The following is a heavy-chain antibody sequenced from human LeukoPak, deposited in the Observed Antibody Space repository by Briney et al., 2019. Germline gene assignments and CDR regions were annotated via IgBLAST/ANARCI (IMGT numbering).Heavy chain of an antibody. J-gene: IGHJ4*02. V-gene: IGHV1-18*01. Sequence: ASVKVSCKASGYTFTSYGISWVRQAPGQGLEWMGWISAYNGNTNYAQKLQGRVTMTTDTSTSTAYMELRSLRSDDTAVYYCARDPKRIYYYDSSGYYPFDYWGQGTLVTVSS. D-gene: IGHD3-22*01. CDR2: ISAYNGNT. CDR1: GYTFTSYG. CDR3: ARDPKRIYYYDSSGYYPFDY.